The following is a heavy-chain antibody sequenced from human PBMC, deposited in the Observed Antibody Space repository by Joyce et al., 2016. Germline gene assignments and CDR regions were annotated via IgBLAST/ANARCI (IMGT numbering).Heavy chain of an antibody. J-gene: IGHJ4*02. Sequence: QVQLVQSGAEVKKPGASVKVSCKASGHTFTSYDINWVRQATGQGLEWMGWMNPNSGNTGYAQKFQGRVTMTRNTSISTAYMELSSLRSEDTAVYYCARGGSFSGYSYGLDDYWGQGTLVTVSS. D-gene: IGHD5-18*01. CDR1: GHTFTSYD. V-gene: IGHV1-8*01. CDR2: MNPNSGNT. CDR3: ARGGSFSGYSYGLDDY.